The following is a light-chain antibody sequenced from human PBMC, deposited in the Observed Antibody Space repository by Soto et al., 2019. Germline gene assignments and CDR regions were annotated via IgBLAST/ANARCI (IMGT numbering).Light chain of an antibody. Sequence: QAVVTQEPSLIVSPGGTITLTCASSAGPVTSGRFPHWFQQKPGQAPRTLIFDTSKKHSWTPARFSGSLLGGKAALTLSGTQPEDEADYYCLLFYGGPSVFGGGTKLTVL. J-gene: IGLJ3*02. CDR1: AGPVTSGRF. CDR2: DTS. CDR3: LLFYGGPSV. V-gene: IGLV7-46*01.